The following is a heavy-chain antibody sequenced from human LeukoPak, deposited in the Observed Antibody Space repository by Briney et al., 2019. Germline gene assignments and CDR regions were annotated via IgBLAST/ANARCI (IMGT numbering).Heavy chain of an antibody. CDR2: ISYDGSNK. CDR3: GGSGSYYTLDY. Sequence: GSLRLSCAASGFTFSSYAMHWVRQAPGKGLEWVAVISYDGSNKYYADSVKGRFTISRDNSKNTLYLQMNSLRAEDTAVYYAGGSGSYYTLDYWGQGTLVTVSS. D-gene: IGHD3-10*01. CDR1: GFTFSSYA. V-gene: IGHV3-30*04. J-gene: IGHJ4*02.